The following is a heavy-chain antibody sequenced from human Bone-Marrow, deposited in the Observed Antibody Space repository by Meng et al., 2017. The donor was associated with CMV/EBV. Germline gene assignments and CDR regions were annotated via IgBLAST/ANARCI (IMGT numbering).Heavy chain of an antibody. J-gene: IGHJ3*02. V-gene: IGHV3-13*01. D-gene: IGHD2-15*01. Sequence: GGSLRLSCAASGFTFSSYDMHWVRQATGKGLEWVSAIGTAGDTYYPGSVKGRFTISRENAKNSLYLQMNSLRAGDTAVYYCARARYCSGGSCDYAFDIWGQGTIVTVSS. CDR1: GFTFSSYD. CDR3: ARARYCSGGSCDYAFDI. CDR2: IGTAGDT.